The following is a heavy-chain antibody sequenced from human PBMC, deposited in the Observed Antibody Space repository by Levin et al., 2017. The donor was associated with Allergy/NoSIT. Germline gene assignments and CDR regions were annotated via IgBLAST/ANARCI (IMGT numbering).Heavy chain of an antibody. Sequence: PGGSLRLSCAASGFTFRNYWMHWVRQAPGKGLVWVSRISGDGSDTSYADSVKGRFTISRDDAKNTLYLEMNSLRAEDTAVYYCTTVDTNWGQGTLVTVSS. CDR3: TTVDTN. CDR2: ISGDGSDT. J-gene: IGHJ4*02. D-gene: IGHD3/OR15-3a*01. V-gene: IGHV3-74*01. CDR1: GFTFRNYW.